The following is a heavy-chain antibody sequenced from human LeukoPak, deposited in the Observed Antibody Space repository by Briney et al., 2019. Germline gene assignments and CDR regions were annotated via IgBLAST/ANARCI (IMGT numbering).Heavy chain of an antibody. J-gene: IGHJ4*02. CDR2: ISGSSSYI. D-gene: IGHD4-17*01. CDR3: SRGGTTVTTPFDF. CDR1: GFTFRDYA. V-gene: IGHV3-21*01. Sequence: PGRSLRLSCTASGFTFRDYAMSWVRQAPGRGLEWVSSISGSSSYIYYADSLRGRFTISRDNAEDSVYLQMNSLRAEDTAVYYCSRGGTTVTTPFDFWGPGTPVTVSS.